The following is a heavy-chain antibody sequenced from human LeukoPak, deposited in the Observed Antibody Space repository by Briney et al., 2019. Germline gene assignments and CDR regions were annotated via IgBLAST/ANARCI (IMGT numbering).Heavy chain of an antibody. J-gene: IGHJ5*02. CDR2: IYYSGST. V-gene: IGHV4-59*08. CDR3: ARRGYCSGGSCYWFDP. CDR1: GGPISSYY. D-gene: IGHD2-15*01. Sequence: PSETLSLTCTVSGGPISSYYWSWIRQPPGKGLEWIGYIYYSGSTNYNPSLKSRVTISVDTSKSQFSLKLSSVTAADTAVYYCARRGYCSGGSCYWFDPWGQGTLVTVSS.